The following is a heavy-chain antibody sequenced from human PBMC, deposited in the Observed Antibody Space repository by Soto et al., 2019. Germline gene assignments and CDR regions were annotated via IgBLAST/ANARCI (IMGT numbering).Heavy chain of an antibody. CDR1: GFPFNTYA. V-gene: IGHV3-23*01. D-gene: IGHD1-1*01. J-gene: IGHJ2*01. CDR3: AKGGTTGTMNSHFWYFDL. Sequence: GGSLRLSCAASGFPFNTYAMNWVRQAPGKGLEWVSVISGSGDDTYYADTVKGRFTISRDNSKNTLFLQMDSLRPEDTAIYYCAKGGTTGTMNSHFWYFDLWGRGTLVTVSS. CDR2: ISGSGDDT.